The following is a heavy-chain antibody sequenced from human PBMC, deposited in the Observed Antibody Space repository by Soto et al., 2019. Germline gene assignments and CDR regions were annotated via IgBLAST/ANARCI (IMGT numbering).Heavy chain of an antibody. V-gene: IGHV3-33*01. D-gene: IGHD3-10*01. CDR1: GFTFSSYG. CDR3: ARDFDDVLLWFT. J-gene: IGHJ5*02. Sequence: QVQLVESGGGVVQPGRSLRLSCAASGFTFSSYGMHWVRQAPGTGLEWVAVIWYDGSNKYYADSVKGRFTNSRDNSKNTLYLQMTSLRAEDTAVYYCARDFDDVLLWFTWGQGTLVTVSS. CDR2: IWYDGSNK.